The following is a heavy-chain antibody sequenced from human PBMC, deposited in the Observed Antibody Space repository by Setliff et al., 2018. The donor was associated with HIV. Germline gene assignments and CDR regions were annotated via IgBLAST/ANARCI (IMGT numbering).Heavy chain of an antibody. J-gene: IGHJ5*02. CDR1: GESFSAYS. Sequence: PSETLSLTCAVYGESFSAYSWSWIRQPAGKGLEWIGRIYPTGSANYNPSLKSRAIISVDTSKNQFSLKLNSVTAADTAVYYCARDSVSGVVTADNNWFDPWGQGTLVTVSS. CDR3: ARDSVSGVVTADNNWFDP. CDR2: IYPTGSA. V-gene: IGHV4-4*07. D-gene: IGHD2-21*02.